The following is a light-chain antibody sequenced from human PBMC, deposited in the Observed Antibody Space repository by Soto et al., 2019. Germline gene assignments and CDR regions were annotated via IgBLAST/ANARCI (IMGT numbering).Light chain of an antibody. V-gene: IGKV3-11*02. CDR1: QDVSIF. J-gene: IGKJ2*01. CDR2: YAS. CDR3: QQRSTWLYT. Sequence: EILLAQSPATLSLSPGERATLSCKASQDVSIFLAWYQQKPGQAPRLLIHYASNRATGVPARFRGSGSGRYCTLAITSLEPEDFAVYYFQQRSTWLYTFGEGTKLEV.